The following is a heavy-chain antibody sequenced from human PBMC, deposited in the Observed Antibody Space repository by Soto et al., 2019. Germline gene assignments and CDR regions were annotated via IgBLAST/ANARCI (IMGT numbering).Heavy chain of an antibody. CDR2: IDWDDDK. J-gene: IGHJ6*03. D-gene: IGHD2-2*01. V-gene: IGHV2-70*11. CDR1: GFSLSTSGMC. Sequence: SGPTLVNPTQTLTLTCTFSGFSLSTSGMCVSWIRQPPGKALEWLARIDWDDDKYYSTSLKTRLTISKDTSKNQVVLTMTNMDPVDTATYYCARITRVVVVPAAMGSYYYYMNVWGKGTTVTVSS. CDR3: ARITRVVVVPAAMGSYYYYMNV.